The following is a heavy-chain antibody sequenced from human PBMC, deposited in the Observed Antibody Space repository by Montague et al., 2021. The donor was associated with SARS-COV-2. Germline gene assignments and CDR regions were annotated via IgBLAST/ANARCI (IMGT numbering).Heavy chain of an antibody. D-gene: IGHD6-13*01. CDR2: IKRKGEST. J-gene: IGHJ4*02. CDR1: GFTFDDYG. V-gene: IGHV3-20*04. Sequence: SLRLSCAASGFTFDDYGMSWVRQGPGKGLEGVSGIKRKGESTGYEDSVKGRFTISRDNAKNFLYLQMNSLRVEDTALYYCVRGAAAGPLDSWGQGTLVTVSS. CDR3: VRGAAAGPLDS.